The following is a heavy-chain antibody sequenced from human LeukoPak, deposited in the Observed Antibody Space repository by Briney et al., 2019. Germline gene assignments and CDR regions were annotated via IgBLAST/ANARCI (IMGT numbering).Heavy chain of an antibody. Sequence: PGGSLRLSCAASGFTFSSYGMHWVRQAPGKGLEWVAFIRYDGSNKYYADSVKGRFTISRDNSKNTLYVQIDSLRAEDTAVYYCAKESGITMVRGVITFWGQGTLVTVSS. CDR2: IRYDGSNK. J-gene: IGHJ4*02. CDR1: GFTFSSYG. D-gene: IGHD3-10*01. V-gene: IGHV3-30*02. CDR3: AKESGITMVRGVITF.